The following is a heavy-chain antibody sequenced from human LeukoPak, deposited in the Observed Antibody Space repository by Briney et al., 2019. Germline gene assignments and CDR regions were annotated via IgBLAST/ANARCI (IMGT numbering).Heavy chain of an antibody. CDR1: GFTFSNYA. CDR3: AKWGDFDVLTGYYVPDF. J-gene: IGHJ4*02. CDR2: XXXSGGNT. V-gene: IGHV3-23*01. D-gene: IGHD3-9*01. Sequence: GASLRLSCAASGFTFSNYAMSWVRQAPGKGLXXXXXXXXSGGNTNYADSVKGRCTISRDNSKNTLYLQMNSLRDEDTAVYYCAKWGDFDVLTGYYVPDFWGRGTLVTVSS.